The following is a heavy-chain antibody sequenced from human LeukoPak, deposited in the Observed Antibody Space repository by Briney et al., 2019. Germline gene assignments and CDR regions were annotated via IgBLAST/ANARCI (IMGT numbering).Heavy chain of an antibody. V-gene: IGHV4-34*01. D-gene: IGHD2-21*01. J-gene: IGHJ4*02. CDR3: ARFGADSPGAEYYFDY. Sequence: SETLSLTCAVYGGSFRGYYWSWIRQPPGKGLEWIGEINHSGSTNYNPSLKSRVTISVDTSKNQFSLKLSSVTAADTAVYYCARFGADSPGAEYYFDYWGQGTLVTVSS. CDR2: INHSGST. CDR1: GGSFRGYY.